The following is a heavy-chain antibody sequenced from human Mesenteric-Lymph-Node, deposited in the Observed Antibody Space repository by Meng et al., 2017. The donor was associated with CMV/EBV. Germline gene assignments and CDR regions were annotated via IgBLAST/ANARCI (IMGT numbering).Heavy chain of an antibody. J-gene: IGHJ4*02. Sequence: SETLSLTCTVSGGSISSSSYYWGWIRQPPGKGLEWIGSIYHSGSTYYNPSLKSRVTISVDTSKNQFSLKLSSVTAADTAVYYCARAGYSYGYGQPQHFDYWGQGTLVTASS. CDR1: GGSISSSSYY. D-gene: IGHD5-18*01. CDR2: IYHSGST. CDR3: ARAGYSYGYGQPQHFDY. V-gene: IGHV4-39*07.